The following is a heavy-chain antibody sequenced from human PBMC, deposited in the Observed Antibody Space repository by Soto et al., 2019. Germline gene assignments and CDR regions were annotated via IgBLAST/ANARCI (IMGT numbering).Heavy chain of an antibody. CDR3: ARPYYGSGSYYPNWFDP. V-gene: IGHV1-8*02. CDR1: GYTFTSYD. CDR2: MNPNSGNT. J-gene: IGHJ5*02. Sequence: GASVKVSCKASGYTFTSYDINWVRQATGQGLEYLGWMNPNSGNTGYVQKFQGRVTLTRNTSISTAYMELSSLRSEDTAVYYCARPYYGSGSYYPNWFDPWGQGTLVTVSS. D-gene: IGHD3-10*01.